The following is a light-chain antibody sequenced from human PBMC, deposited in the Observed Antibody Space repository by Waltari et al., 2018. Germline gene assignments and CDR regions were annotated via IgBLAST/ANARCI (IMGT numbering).Light chain of an antibody. CDR3: QQYNGYPHT. V-gene: IGKV1-16*02. CDR2: AAS. J-gene: IGKJ2*01. Sequence: DIQMTQSPSSLSASVGDRVTITCRASQGIYNYLAWFQQNPGKAPKSLIFAASILQSGVPSKFTGSGSGTDFTLTISSLQPEDFATYYCQQYNGYPHTFGQGTKLEIK. CDR1: QGIYNY.